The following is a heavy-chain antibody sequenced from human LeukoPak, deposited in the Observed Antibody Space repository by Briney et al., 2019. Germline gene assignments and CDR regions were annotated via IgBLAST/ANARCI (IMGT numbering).Heavy chain of an antibody. CDR1: GFAFSDYY. CDR2: ISSSSSNR. Sequence: GGSLRLSCAASGFAFSDYYMSWIRQAPGKGLEWVSYISSSSSNRNYADSVKGRFTISRDNAKNSLYLQMNSLRAEDTAVYYCARAQYYLDSWGQGTLDTVSS. V-gene: IGHV3-11*06. J-gene: IGHJ4*02. CDR3: ARAQYYLDS.